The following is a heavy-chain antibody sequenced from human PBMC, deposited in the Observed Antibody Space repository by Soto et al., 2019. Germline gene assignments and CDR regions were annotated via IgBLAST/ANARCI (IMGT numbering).Heavy chain of an antibody. V-gene: IGHV1-69*06. Sequence: ASVKVSCKASGGTFSSYAISWVRQAPGQGLEWMGGIIPIFGTANYAQKFQGRVTITADKSTSTAYMELSSLRSEDTAVYYCARDSTERVVVPAATLKDYYYYYGMDVWGQGTTVTVSS. CDR3: ARDSTERVVVPAATLKDYYYYYGMDV. D-gene: IGHD2-2*01. J-gene: IGHJ6*02. CDR1: GGTFSSYA. CDR2: IIPIFGTA.